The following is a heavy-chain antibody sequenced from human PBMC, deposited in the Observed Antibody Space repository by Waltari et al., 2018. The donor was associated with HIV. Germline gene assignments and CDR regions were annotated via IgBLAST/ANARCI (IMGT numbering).Heavy chain of an antibody. Sequence: QLQLQESGPGLVKPSETLSLTCTVSGGSLSSSSYYWGRIRQPPGKGLEWIGSNSGSTYYNPSLKSRVTISVDTSKNQFSLKLSSVTAADTAVYYCARQQYCSGGSCPYNWFDPWGQGTLVTVSS. CDR3: ARQQYCSGGSCPYNWFDP. CDR1: GGSLSSSSYY. D-gene: IGHD2-15*01. J-gene: IGHJ5*02. V-gene: IGHV4-39*01. CDR2: NSGST.